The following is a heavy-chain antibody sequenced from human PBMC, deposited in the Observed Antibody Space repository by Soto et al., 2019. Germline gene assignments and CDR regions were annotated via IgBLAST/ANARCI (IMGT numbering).Heavy chain of an antibody. Sequence: QVQLQQWGAGLLKPSETLSLTCTVYGGSFSGNYWSWIRQPPGMGLEWIGEISHSGTTNYNPSLISRVTISVDTSKNQFSPKLSSVTAADTAIYYCARGHLPGGNTFYYDYWGQGTLVTVSS. CDR1: GGSFSGNY. CDR2: ISHSGTT. V-gene: IGHV4-34*01. D-gene: IGHD2-15*01. J-gene: IGHJ4*02. CDR3: ARGHLPGGNTFYYDY.